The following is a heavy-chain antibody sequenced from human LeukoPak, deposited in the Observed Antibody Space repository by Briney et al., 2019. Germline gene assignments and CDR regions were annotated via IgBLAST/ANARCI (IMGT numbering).Heavy chain of an antibody. Sequence: PGGSLRLSCAASGFTFSIYSMNWVRQAPGKGLEWVSCISSGSTNICYADSLRGRFTISRDNAKNSLYLQMNSLRAEYTAVYYCARVGGYCSSVSNCYGDYWGQGTLVTVSS. CDR1: GFTFSIYS. J-gene: IGHJ4*02. CDR2: ISSGSTNI. V-gene: IGHV3-21*01. D-gene: IGHD2-2*03. CDR3: ARVGGYCSSVSNCYGDY.